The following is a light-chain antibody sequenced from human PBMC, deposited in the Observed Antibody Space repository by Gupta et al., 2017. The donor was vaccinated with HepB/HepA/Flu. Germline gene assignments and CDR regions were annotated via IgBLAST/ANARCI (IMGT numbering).Light chain of an antibody. CDR2: KAS. J-gene: IGKJ4*01. Sequence: DIQMTQSPSTLSASVGDRVTITCRASQGIRSWLAWYQQKPGNAPKVLIYKASTLESGVPSRFSGSGSGTEFTLTLSSLQPDDFATYYCQQYHSFPLTFGGGTKVEIK. CDR1: QGIRSW. V-gene: IGKV1-5*03. CDR3: QQYHSFPLT.